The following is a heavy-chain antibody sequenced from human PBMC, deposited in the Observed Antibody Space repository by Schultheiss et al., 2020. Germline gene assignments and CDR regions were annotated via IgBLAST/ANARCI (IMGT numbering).Heavy chain of an antibody. J-gene: IGHJ6*02. V-gene: IGHV1-69*01. D-gene: IGHD4-11*01. Sequence: YVKVSCKASGGTFSSYAISWVRQAPGQGLEWMGGIIPIFGTANYAQKFQGRVTITADESTSTAYMELSSLRSEDTAVYYCARDRTYSPKLGMDVWGQGTTVTGSS. CDR3: ARDRTYSPKLGMDV. CDR2: IIPIFGTA. CDR1: GGTFSSYA.